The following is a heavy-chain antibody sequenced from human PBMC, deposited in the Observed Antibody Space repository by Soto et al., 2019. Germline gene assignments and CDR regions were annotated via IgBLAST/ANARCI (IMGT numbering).Heavy chain of an antibody. V-gene: IGHV3-15*07. CDR2: IQSKTEGATT. Sequence: EVKLVESGGGLVKPGGSLRLSCAASGFTFTNAWMNWVRQAPGKGLEWVGRIQSKTEGATTDYAAPVRGRFTISREDSKNTLYLQMNSLKTEDTAVYYCNTDWAGGPDHWGQGTLVNVSS. J-gene: IGHJ4*02. D-gene: IGHD3-16*01. CDR1: GFTFTNAW. CDR3: NTDWAGGPDH.